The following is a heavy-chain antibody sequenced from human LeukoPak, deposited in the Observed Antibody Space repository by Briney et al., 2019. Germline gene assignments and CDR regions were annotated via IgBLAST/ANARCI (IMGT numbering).Heavy chain of an antibody. CDR1: GYTFTGYY. CDR2: INPDSGGT. Sequence: ASVKVSCKASGYTFTGYYIHWVRQAPGQGLEWMGWINPDSGGTNYAQRFQGRVTMTRDTSISSAYMELSRLRSDDTAVYYCARDLRAIGAFDIWGQGTMVTVSS. CDR3: ARDLRAIGAFDI. J-gene: IGHJ3*02. V-gene: IGHV1-2*02.